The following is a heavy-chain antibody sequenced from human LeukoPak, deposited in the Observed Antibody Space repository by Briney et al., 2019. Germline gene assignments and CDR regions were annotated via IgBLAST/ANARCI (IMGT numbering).Heavy chain of an antibody. V-gene: IGHV7-4-1*02. J-gene: IGHJ4*02. CDR2: INTNTGNP. Sequence: ASVKVSCKASGYTFTSYAMNWVRQAPGQGLEWMGWINTNTGNPTYAQGFTGGFVFSLDTSVSTAYLQISSLKAEDTAVYYCARLVPAAMYSSGFDYWGQGTLVTVSS. D-gene: IGHD2-2*01. CDR3: ARLVPAAMYSSGFDY. CDR1: GYTFTSYA.